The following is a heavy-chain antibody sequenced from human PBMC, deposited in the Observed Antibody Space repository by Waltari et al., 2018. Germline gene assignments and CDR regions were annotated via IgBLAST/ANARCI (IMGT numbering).Heavy chain of an antibody. V-gene: IGHV1-46*03. CDR2: INLSGGGT. CDR3: ARDSGGPDAFDI. D-gene: IGHD3-10*01. CDR1: GYTVTSYY. Sequence: QVQLVQPRDEVMKRGASVQVSCQASGYTVTSYYMHWVRQAPGHGLEWMGIINLSGGGTNYAQKFHVRVTMTRDTSTSTVYMELSSLITEDTAVYYCARDSGGPDAFDIWGQGTMVTLAS. J-gene: IGHJ3*02.